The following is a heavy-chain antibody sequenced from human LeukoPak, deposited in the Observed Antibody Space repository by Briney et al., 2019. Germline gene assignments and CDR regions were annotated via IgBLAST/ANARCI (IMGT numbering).Heavy chain of an antibody. Sequence: PSETLSLTCAVSGGSISSSNWWSWVRQPPGKELEWIGEIYHSGSTNYNPSLKSRVTISVDKSKNQFSLKLSSVTAADTAVYYCARVTYYDSSGYTDAFDIWGQGTMVTVSS. CDR1: GGSISSSNW. CDR3: ARVTYYDSSGYTDAFDI. V-gene: IGHV4-4*02. D-gene: IGHD3-22*01. J-gene: IGHJ3*02. CDR2: IYHSGST.